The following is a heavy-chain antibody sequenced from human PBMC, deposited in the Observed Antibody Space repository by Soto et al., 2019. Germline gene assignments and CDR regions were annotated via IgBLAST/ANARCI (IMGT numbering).Heavy chain of an antibody. Sequence: GGSLRLSCAASGFTFSSYAMSWARQAPGKGLEWVSSIGVSSDAYYADSVKGRFTISRDNSRNTLYPQMNSLRAEDTALYYCAKNYFFDSWGQGTLVTVSS. CDR1: GFTFSSYA. J-gene: IGHJ4*02. V-gene: IGHV3-23*01. CDR2: IGVSSDA. CDR3: AKNYFFDS.